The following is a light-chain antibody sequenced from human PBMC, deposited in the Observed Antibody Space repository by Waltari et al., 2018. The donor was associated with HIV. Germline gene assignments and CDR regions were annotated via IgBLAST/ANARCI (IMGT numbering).Light chain of an antibody. CDR3: LQFHTLPLT. Sequence: QMTQSPCSLSASVGDRVTITAQASQDITNKLSWYQQKPGKGPNLLISGASTWAPGVPSRFSGSGSGTDFSLSIGSLQPEDIATYFCLQFHTLPLTFGAGTKVEIK. J-gene: IGKJ4*01. CDR1: QDITNK. CDR2: GAS. V-gene: IGKV1-33*01.